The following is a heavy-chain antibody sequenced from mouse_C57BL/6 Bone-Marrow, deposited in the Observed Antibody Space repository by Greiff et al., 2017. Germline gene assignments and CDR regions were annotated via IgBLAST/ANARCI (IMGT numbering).Heavy chain of an antibody. V-gene: IGHV1-36*01. J-gene: IGHJ1*03. CDR2: VYPYNGGT. Sequence: VQLKESGPVLVKPGPSVKISCKASGFTFTDYYMPWVKQSHGKSLEWIGLVYPYNGGTSYNQKFKGKATLTVDTSSSTAYMGLNSLASEDSAVCYWARGGYYVSSFYWYFDVWGTGTTVTVSS. D-gene: IGHD1-1*01. CDR3: ARGGYYVSSFYWYFDV. CDR1: GFTFTDYY.